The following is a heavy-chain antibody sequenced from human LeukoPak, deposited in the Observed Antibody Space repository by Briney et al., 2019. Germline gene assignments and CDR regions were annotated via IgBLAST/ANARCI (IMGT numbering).Heavy chain of an antibody. Sequence: TSSETLSLTCTVSGYSISSGYYGAWIRQPPGKGLEWIGSILHTATTYYNPSLRSRVTISVDTSKNQFSLKLSSVTAADTAVYYCARGLVITTHWGQGTLVTVSS. V-gene: IGHV4-38-2*02. CDR3: ARGLVITTH. D-gene: IGHD3-22*01. J-gene: IGHJ4*02. CDR1: GYSISSGYY. CDR2: ILHTATT.